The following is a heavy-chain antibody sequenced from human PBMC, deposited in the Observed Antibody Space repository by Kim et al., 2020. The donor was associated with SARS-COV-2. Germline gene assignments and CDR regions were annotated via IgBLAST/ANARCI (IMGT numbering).Heavy chain of an antibody. CDR3: ARESGYYRTNNWFDP. CDR1: GGSISSYY. V-gene: IGHV4-4*07. CDR2: IYTSGST. D-gene: IGHD3-22*01. J-gene: IGHJ5*02. Sequence: SETLSLTCTVSGGSISSYYWSWIRQPAGKGLEWIGRIYTSGSTNYNPSLKSRVTMSVDTSKNQFSLKPSSVTAADTAVYYCARESGYYRTNNWFDPWGQGTLVTVSS.